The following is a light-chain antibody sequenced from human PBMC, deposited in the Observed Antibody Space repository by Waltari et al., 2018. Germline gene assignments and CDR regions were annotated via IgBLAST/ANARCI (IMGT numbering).Light chain of an antibody. CDR1: SGHSNYA. Sequence: ASLGASVTLTCPLSSGHSNYAIAWHQQQPDKGPRYLMKVNSDGSHIKGDGIPDRFSGSSSGAERYLTISSLQAEDEADYYCQTGGFGIWVFGGGTKLTVL. CDR3: QTGGFGIWV. J-gene: IGLJ3*02. V-gene: IGLV4-69*01. CDR2: VNSDGSH.